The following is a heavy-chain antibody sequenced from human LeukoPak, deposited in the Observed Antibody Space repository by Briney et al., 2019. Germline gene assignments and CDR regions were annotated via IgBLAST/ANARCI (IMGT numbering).Heavy chain of an antibody. CDR2: NYTSGST. V-gene: IGHV4-4*07. CDR3: ARGGDSSGYEYYFDY. D-gene: IGHD3-22*01. Sequence: SETLSLTCTVSGGSISSYYWSWIRQPAGKGLEWIGRNYTSGSTNYNPSLKSRVTMSVDTSKNQFSLQLSSVTAADTAVYYCARGGDSSGYEYYFDYWGQGTLVTVSS. J-gene: IGHJ4*02. CDR1: GGSISSYY.